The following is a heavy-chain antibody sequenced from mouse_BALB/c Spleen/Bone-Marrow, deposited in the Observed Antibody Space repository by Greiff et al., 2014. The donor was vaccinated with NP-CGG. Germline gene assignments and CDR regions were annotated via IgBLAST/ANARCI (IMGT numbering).Heavy chain of an antibody. J-gene: IGHJ4*01. CDR2: INPYNGVI. CDR1: GYPFTGYY. V-gene: IGHV1-31*01. Sequence: VQLKESGPELVKPGASVKISCKASGYPFTGYYMHWVKQSHVKSLEWIGRINPYNGVISYNQNFKDKASLTVDKSSSTAYMELHSLTSEDSAVYYCARNGPYAMDYWGQGTSVTVSS. CDR3: ARNGPYAMDY. D-gene: IGHD3-1*01.